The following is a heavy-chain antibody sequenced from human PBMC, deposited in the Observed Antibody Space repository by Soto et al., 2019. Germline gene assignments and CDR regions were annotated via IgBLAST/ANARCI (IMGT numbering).Heavy chain of an antibody. D-gene: IGHD3-10*01. Sequence: GGSLRLSCAASGFTFSSYSMNWVRQAPGKGLEWVSSISSSSSYIYYADSVKGRFTISRDNAKNSLYLQMNSLRAEDTAVYYCARVYYSRIRHYYGSGSYGAFDIWGQGTMVTVSS. V-gene: IGHV3-21*03. CDR2: ISSSSSYI. J-gene: IGHJ3*02. CDR3: ARVYYSRIRHYYGSGSYGAFDI. CDR1: GFTFSSYS.